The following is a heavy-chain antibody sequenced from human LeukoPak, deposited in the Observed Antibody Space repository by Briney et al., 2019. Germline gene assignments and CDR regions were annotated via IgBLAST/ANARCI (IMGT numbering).Heavy chain of an antibody. CDR3: VRSVVVTAKSGAYAFDI. CDR1: GGSISRGDYY. Sequence: SETLSLTCTVSGGSISRGDYYWSWIRPPPGKGLGWVGYIYYSGSTYYNPSLKSRVTISVDTSKNQFSLKLSSVTAADTAVYYCVRSVVVTAKSGAYAFDIWGQGTMVTVSS. J-gene: IGHJ3*02. V-gene: IGHV4-30-4*01. D-gene: IGHD2-21*02. CDR2: IYYSGST.